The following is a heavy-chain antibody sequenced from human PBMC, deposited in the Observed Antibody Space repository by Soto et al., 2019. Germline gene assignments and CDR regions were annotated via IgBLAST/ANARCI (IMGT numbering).Heavy chain of an antibody. CDR2: IIPIFGTA. Sequence: SVKVSCKASGGTFSSYAISWVRQAPGQGLEWMGGIIPIFGTANYAQKFQGRVTITADESTSTAYMELSSLRSEDTAVDYCARDLGSGDSSGRPRNPGNHFDYRG. J-gene: IGHJ4*01. CDR3: ARDLGSGDSSGRPRNPGNHFDY. D-gene: IGHD6-19*01. V-gene: IGHV1-69*13. CDR1: GGTFSSYA.